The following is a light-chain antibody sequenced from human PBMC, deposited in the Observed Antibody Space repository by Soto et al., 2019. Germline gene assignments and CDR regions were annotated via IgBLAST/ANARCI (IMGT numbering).Light chain of an antibody. J-gene: IGLJ2*01. CDR1: SSNIGAGYD. Sequence: QPVLTQPPSVSGAPGQRVTISCTGSSSNIGAGYDVHWYQQLPGTAPKLLIYGNSNRPSGVPDRFSGSKSGTSASLAITGLQAEDEADYYCQSYDSSLGPRVFGGGTKLTVL. CDR3: QSYDSSLGPRV. V-gene: IGLV1-40*01. CDR2: GNS.